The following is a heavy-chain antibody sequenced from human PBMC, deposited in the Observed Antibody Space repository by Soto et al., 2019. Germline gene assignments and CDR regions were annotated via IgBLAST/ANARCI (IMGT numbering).Heavy chain of an antibody. V-gene: IGHV3-48*02. D-gene: IGHD6-13*01. J-gene: IGHJ6*02. CDR3: AREEAAAGTGYYYYGMDV. Sequence: SLILSSAAYGFTVSSDSMNWVRQAPWKELELVSYIISSSSTIYYADYVKGRFTISRDNAKNSLYLKMNSLREEDTAVYYCAREEAAAGTGYYYYGMDVWGQGTTVPVSS. CDR2: IISSSSTI. CDR1: GFTVSSDS.